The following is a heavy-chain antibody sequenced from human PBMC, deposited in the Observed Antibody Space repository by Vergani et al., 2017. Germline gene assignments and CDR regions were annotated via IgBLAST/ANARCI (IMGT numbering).Heavy chain of an antibody. V-gene: IGHV3-23*04. J-gene: IGHJ4*02. CDR2: ISGSGGST. Sequence: VQLVESGGGVVQPGRSLRLSCAASGFTFSSYGMHWVRQAPGKGLEWVSAISGSGGSTYYADSVKGRFTISRDNSKNTLYLQMNSLRAEDTAVYYCAKGRYYDSSGYSPFDYWGQGTLVTVSS. CDR1: GFTFSSYG. CDR3: AKGRYYDSSGYSPFDY. D-gene: IGHD3-22*01.